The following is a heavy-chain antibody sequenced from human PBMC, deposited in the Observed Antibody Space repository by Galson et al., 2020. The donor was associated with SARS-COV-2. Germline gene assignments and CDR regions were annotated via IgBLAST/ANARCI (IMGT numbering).Heavy chain of an antibody. Sequence: TGGSLRLSCAASGFTFSNSGMHWVRQAPGKGLEWVAVISYDGSNKYYADSVKGRFTISRDNSKNTLYLQMSSLRAEDTAVYYCAKPPMTTVTTYWDLWGQGTTVTVSS. J-gene: IGHJ6*02. CDR3: AKPPMTTVTTYWDL. V-gene: IGHV3-30*18. CDR1: GFTFSNSG. CDR2: ISYDGSNK. D-gene: IGHD4-17*01.